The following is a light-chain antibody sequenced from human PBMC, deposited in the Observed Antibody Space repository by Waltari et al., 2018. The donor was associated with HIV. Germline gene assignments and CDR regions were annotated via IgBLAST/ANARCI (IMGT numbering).Light chain of an antibody. CDR3: SSYTSSSIVI. CDR1: SSDVGGYNY. CDR2: DVN. Sequence: HSALTQPASVSGSPGQSITIPCTGTSSDVGGYNYVSWYRLHPGEVPKLMLFDVNNRPSGVSNRVSGSKSGNTASLTISGLQVEDEADYYCSSYTSSSIVIFGGGTKVTVL. J-gene: IGLJ2*01. V-gene: IGLV2-14*03.